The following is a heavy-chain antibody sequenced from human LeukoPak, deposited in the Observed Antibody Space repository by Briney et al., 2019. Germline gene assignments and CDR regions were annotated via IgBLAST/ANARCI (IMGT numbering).Heavy chain of an antibody. J-gene: IGHJ4*02. CDR1: GYTFTSYY. CDR3: ATAAPGGIAARPADY. V-gene: IGHV1-46*01. D-gene: IGHD6-6*01. Sequence: GASVKVSCKASGYTFTSYYMHWVRQAPGQGLEWMGIINPSGGSTSYAQKFQGRVTMTRDTSTSAVYMELSSLRSEDTAVYYCATAAPGGIAARPADYWGQGTLVTVSS. CDR2: INPSGGST.